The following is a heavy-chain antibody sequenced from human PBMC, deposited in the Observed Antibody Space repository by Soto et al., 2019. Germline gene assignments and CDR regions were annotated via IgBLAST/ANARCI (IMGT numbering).Heavy chain of an antibody. CDR2: IYYSGST. Sequence: PSETLSLTCTVSGGSISSSSYYWGWIRQPPGKGLEWIGSIYYSGSTYYNPSLKSRVTISVDTSKNQFSLKLSSVTAADTAVYYCARARHYYDSSGYYYPLDYWGQGTLVTVS. CDR3: ARARHYYDSSGYYYPLDY. CDR1: GGSISSSSYY. D-gene: IGHD3-22*01. V-gene: IGHV4-39*07. J-gene: IGHJ4*02.